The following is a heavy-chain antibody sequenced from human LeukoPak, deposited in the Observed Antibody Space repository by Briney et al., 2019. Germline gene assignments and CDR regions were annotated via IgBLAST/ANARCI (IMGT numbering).Heavy chain of an antibody. CDR2: IRYDGSNK. Sequence: GGSLRLSCAASGFTFSSYGMHWVRQAPGKGLEWVAFIRYDGSNKYYADSVKGRFTISRDNSKNTLYLQMNSLRAEDTAVYYCAKHYDSSGWYFDYWGQGTLVTVSS. CDR3: AKHYDSSGWYFDY. J-gene: IGHJ4*02. D-gene: IGHD3-22*01. CDR1: GFTFSSYG. V-gene: IGHV3-30*02.